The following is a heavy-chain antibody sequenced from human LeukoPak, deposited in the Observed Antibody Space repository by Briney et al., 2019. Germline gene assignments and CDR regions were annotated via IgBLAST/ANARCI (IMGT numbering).Heavy chain of an antibody. V-gene: IGHV3-48*03. CDR3: ARGGSGWT. D-gene: IGHD6-19*01. J-gene: IGHJ5*02. Sequence: GGSLRLSCAASGFTFYNSAMNWVRQAPGKGLEWVSGISGSGSTIYYSDSVKGRFTISRDNAKNSLYLQMNSLRAEDTAVYYCARGGSGWTWGQGTLVTVSS. CDR1: GFTFYNSA. CDR2: ISGSGSTI.